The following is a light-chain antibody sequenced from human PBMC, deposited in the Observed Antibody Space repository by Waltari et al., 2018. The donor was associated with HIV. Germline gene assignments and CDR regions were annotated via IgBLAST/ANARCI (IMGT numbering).Light chain of an antibody. V-gene: IGLV2-23*02. J-gene: IGLJ1*01. Sequence: QSALTQPASVSGSPGQSVTLFCTGTNNDIGSHDYVSCDRVVPDKAPKLRMFDVNRRPSDIAHRLSGSKSGYTASLRILGLQPEDEADYFCSSFVKGGTYVFGSGTKV. CDR2: DVN. CDR1: NNDIGSHDY. CDR3: SSFVKGGTYV.